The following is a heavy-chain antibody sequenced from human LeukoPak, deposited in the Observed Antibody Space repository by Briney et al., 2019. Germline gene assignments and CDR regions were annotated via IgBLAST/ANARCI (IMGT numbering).Heavy chain of an antibody. J-gene: IGHJ4*02. CDR3: ARDIYGDEDFDY. CDR1: GFTFTTYE. CDR2: ITSSGDIK. Sequence: QAGGSLRLSCATSGFTFTTYEMNWVRQAPGKGLEWASYITSSGDIKTYADPVKGRFTMSRDDAKNSVYLQMNSLRPEDTAVYYCARDIYGDEDFDYWGQGTLVSVSS. D-gene: IGHD3-10*01. V-gene: IGHV3-48*03.